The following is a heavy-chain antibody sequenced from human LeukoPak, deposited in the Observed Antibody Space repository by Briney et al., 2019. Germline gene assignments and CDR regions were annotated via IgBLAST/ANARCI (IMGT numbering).Heavy chain of an antibody. D-gene: IGHD2-2*02. V-gene: IGHV4-30-2*01. CDR2: IYHSGST. Sequence: PSQTLSLTCTVSGGSISSGGYYWSWIRQPPGKGLEWIGYIYHSGSTYYNPSLKSRVTISVDRSKNQFSLKLSSVTAADTAVYYCATNEGGVSSTSCYKRWGQGTLVTVSS. J-gene: IGHJ4*02. CDR3: ATNEGGVSSTSCYKR. CDR1: GGSISSGGYY.